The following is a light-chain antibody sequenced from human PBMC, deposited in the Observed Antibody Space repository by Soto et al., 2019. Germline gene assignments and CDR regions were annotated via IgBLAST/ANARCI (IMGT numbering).Light chain of an antibody. CDR1: QSVSSSY. J-gene: IGKJ5*01. CDR2: GAS. CDR3: QRYGGSPPIT. V-gene: IGKV3-20*01. Sequence: EIVLTQSPGSLSLSPGERATLSSRASQSVSSSYLAWYQQKPGQAPRLLMYGASSRATGIPDRFSGSGSGIDFTLTISRLEPEDFAVYYCQRYGGSPPITFGQGTRLEIK.